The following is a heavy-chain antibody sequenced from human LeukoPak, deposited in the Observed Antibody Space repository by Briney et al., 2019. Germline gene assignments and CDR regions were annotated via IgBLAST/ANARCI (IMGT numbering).Heavy chain of an antibody. CDR1: GGSISSGGYY. D-gene: IGHD6-13*01. J-gene: IGHJ6*02. Sequence: SETLSLTCTVSGGSISSGGYYWSWIRQPPGKGLEWIGYIYYSGSTYYNPSLKSRVTISVDTSKNQFSLKLSSVTAADTAVYYCARVQTLAAAGNYYYGMDVWGQGTTVTVSS. V-gene: IGHV4-30-4*01. CDR2: IYYSGST. CDR3: ARVQTLAAAGNYYYGMDV.